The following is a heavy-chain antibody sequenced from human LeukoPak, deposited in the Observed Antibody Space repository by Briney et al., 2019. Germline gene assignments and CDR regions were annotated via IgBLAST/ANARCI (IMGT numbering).Heavy chain of an antibody. Sequence: GGSLRLSCAASGFTFDDYGMSWVRQAPGKGLEWVSGINWNGGSTGYADSVKGRFTISRDNAKNSLYLQMNSLRAEDTALYHCARDPGYYGSGSYSAYMDVWGKGTTVTISS. J-gene: IGHJ6*03. CDR1: GFTFDDYG. CDR3: ARDPGYYGSGSYSAYMDV. V-gene: IGHV3-20*01. CDR2: INWNGGST. D-gene: IGHD3-10*01.